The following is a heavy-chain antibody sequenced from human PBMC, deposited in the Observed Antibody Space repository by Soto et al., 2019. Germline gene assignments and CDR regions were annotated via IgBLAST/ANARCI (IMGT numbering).Heavy chain of an antibody. Sequence: GGSLRLSCASSGFTFRSYGMHLVRQAPGKGLEWVAVISYDGSNKYYADSVKGRFTISRDNSKNTLYLQMNSLRAEDTAVYYCAKDSYYHDTSGYYIFDYWGQGTLVTVSS. CDR1: GFTFRSYG. CDR3: AKDSYYHDTSGYYIFDY. V-gene: IGHV3-30*18. J-gene: IGHJ4*02. D-gene: IGHD3-22*01. CDR2: ISYDGSNK.